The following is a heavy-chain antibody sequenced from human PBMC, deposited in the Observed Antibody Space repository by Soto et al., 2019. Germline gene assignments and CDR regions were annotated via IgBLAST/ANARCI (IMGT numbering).Heavy chain of an antibody. D-gene: IGHD3-22*01. CDR3: AREGDSSGSVGYFDY. Sequence: QVQLVESGGGVVQPGRSLRLSCAASGFTFSSYGMHWVRQAPGKGLEWVAVIWYDGSNKYYADSVKGRFTISRDNSKNTLYLQMNSLRAEDTAVYYCAREGDSSGSVGYFDYWGQGTLVTVSS. CDR2: IWYDGSNK. J-gene: IGHJ4*02. V-gene: IGHV3-33*01. CDR1: GFTFSSYG.